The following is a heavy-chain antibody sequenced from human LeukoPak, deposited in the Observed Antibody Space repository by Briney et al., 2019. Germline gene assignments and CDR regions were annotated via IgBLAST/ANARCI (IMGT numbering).Heavy chain of an antibody. V-gene: IGHV4-59*01. D-gene: IGHD4-17*01. J-gene: IGHJ6*02. Sequence: LSETLSLTCTVSGDSITRYYWYWIRQPPGKGLGWIGYIYYSGSTNYNASLRSRVSISVDTSKNQLSLKLSSVTAADTAIYYCAGRVTTGSMDAWGQGTTVTVSS. CDR1: GDSITRYY. CDR2: IYYSGST. CDR3: AGRVTTGSMDA.